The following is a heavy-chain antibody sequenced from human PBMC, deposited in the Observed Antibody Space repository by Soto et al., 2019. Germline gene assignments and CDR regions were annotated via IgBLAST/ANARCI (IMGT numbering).Heavy chain of an antibody. CDR1: GGSFSGYY. V-gene: IGHV4-34*01. D-gene: IGHD5-12*01. J-gene: IGHJ4*02. Sequence: PSETLSLTCAVYGGSFSGYYWSWIRQPPGKGLEWIGEINHSGSTNYNPSLKSRVTMSVDTSKNQFSLKLSSVTAADTAVYYCARDRGYSGYDKGYFDYWGQGTLVTVSS. CDR2: INHSGST. CDR3: ARDRGYSGYDKGYFDY.